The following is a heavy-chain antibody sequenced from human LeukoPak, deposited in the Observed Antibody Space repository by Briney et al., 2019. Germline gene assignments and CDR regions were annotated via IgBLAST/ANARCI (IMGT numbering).Heavy chain of an antibody. J-gene: IGHJ4*02. CDR3: ARVGHEAAAGTEDH. CDR1: GYTFTGYY. V-gene: IGHV1-2*02. D-gene: IGHD6-13*01. CDR2: INPNIGDT. Sequence: ASVKVSCKASGYTFTGYYMHWVRQAPGQGLEWMGWINPNIGDTNSAQKFQGRVTMTRDTSISTAYMELSRLRSDDTAVYYCARVGHEAAAGTEDHWGQGTLVTVSS.